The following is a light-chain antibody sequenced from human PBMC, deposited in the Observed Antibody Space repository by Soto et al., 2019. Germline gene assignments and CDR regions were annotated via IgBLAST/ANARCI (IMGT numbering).Light chain of an antibody. Sequence: DIQMTQAPSTLSASVVDRVTITCRASQSISYRLAWYQQKPGKAPNLLIYDASNLESGVPSRFSGSGFGTEFTLTISSLQPDDFATYYCQQYNSYSWTFGQGTKVDIK. CDR1: QSISYR. V-gene: IGKV1-5*01. CDR2: DAS. J-gene: IGKJ1*01. CDR3: QQYNSYSWT.